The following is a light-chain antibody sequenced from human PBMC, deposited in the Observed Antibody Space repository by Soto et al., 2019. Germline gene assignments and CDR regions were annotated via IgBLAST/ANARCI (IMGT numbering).Light chain of an antibody. V-gene: IGLV4-69*01. CDR3: QTWGTGIQV. Sequence: QPVLTQSPSASASLGASVMLTCTLSSGHSSYAIAWHQQQPEKGPRYLMKVNSDGSHTKGDGIPDRFSGSSSGADRYLTTSSLQSEDEADYYCQTWGTGIQVFGGGTKLTVL. CDR1: SGHSSYA. CDR2: VNSDGSH. J-gene: IGLJ2*01.